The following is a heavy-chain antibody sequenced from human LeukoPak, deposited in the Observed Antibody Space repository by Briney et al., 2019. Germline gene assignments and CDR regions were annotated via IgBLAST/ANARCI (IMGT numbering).Heavy chain of an antibody. CDR3: ARDGSDKVRGVITPQFDP. CDR2: ISSSSSYI. Sequence: GGSLRLSCAASGFTFTNYAMSWVRQAPGKGLEWVSSISSSSSYIYYADSVKGRFTISRDNAKNSLYLQMNSLRAEDTAVYYCARDGSDKVRGVITPQFDPWGQGTLVTVSS. D-gene: IGHD3-10*01. J-gene: IGHJ5*02. CDR1: GFTFTNYA. V-gene: IGHV3-21*01.